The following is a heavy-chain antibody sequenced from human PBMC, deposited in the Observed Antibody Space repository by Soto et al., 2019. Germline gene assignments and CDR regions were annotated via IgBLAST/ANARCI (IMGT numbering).Heavy chain of an antibody. CDR2: INPSGGST. V-gene: IGHV1-46*01. Sequence: ASVKVSCKASGYTFTSYYMHWVRQAPGQGLEWMGIINPSGGSTSYAQKFQGRVTMTRDTSTSTVYMELSSLRSEDTAVYYCARVSDSGSYPPYYYYGMDVWGQGTTVTVSS. D-gene: IGHD1-26*01. J-gene: IGHJ6*02. CDR3: ARVSDSGSYPPYYYYGMDV. CDR1: GYTFTSYY.